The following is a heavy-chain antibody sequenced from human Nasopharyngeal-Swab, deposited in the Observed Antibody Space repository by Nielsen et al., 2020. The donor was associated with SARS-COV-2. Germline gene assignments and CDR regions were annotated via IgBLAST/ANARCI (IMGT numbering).Heavy chain of an antibody. D-gene: IGHD1-1*01. CDR2: IYPGASDT. Sequence: GGSLRLSCKGSGYSFTSYWIGWVRQMPGKGLEWMGIIYPGASDTRYSPSFQGQVTISADKSISTAYLQWSSLKASDTAMYYCASPNWADDAFDIWGQGTMVTVSS. CDR3: ASPNWADDAFDI. V-gene: IGHV5-51*01. J-gene: IGHJ3*02. CDR1: GYSFTSYW.